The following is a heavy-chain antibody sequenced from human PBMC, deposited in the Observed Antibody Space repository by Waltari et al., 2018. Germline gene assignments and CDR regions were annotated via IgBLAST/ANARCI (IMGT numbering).Heavy chain of an antibody. D-gene: IGHD1-1*01. Sequence: GWIRQPPGQGREWIGTMSYTGATYSSPSLESRVTVSRDTSKNQLSLKLVSVTAADTAVYYCATYIGASVGTAAFDVWGQGTMVAVSS. J-gene: IGHJ3*01. CDR3: ATYIGASVGTAAFDV. V-gene: IGHV4-39*01. CDR2: MSYTGAT.